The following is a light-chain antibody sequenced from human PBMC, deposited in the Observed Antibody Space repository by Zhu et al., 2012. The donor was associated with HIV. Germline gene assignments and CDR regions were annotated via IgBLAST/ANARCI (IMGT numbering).Light chain of an antibody. CDR2: DTS. CDR3: QQRSSWPLT. Sequence: IVLTQSPATLSLSPGERATVSCRASGSVRSFLAWYQQKPGQAPRLLIYDTSKRATGIPARFSGSGSGTDFTLTISSLEPEDFALYYCQQRSSWPLTFGRRDQGGDQT. J-gene: IGKJ4*01. V-gene: IGKV3-11*01. CDR1: GSVRSF.